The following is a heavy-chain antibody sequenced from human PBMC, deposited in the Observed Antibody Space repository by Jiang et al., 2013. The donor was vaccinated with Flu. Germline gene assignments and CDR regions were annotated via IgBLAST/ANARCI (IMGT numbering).Heavy chain of an antibody. Sequence: LLKPSETLSLTCAVYGGSFSGYYWSWIRQPPGKGLEWIRGKSIIVGSTNYNPSLKSRVTISVDTSKNQFSLKLSSVTAADTAVYYCARGLDPGIAVPFDYWGQGTLV. J-gene: IGHJ4*02. CDR1: GGSFSGYY. CDR2: SIIVGST. D-gene: IGHD6-19*01. V-gene: IGHV4-34*01. CDR3: ARGLDPGIAVPFDY.